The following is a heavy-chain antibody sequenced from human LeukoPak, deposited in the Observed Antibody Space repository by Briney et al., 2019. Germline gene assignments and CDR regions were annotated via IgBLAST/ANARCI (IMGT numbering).Heavy chain of an antibody. CDR2: ISGSGGST. J-gene: IGHJ4*02. V-gene: IGHV3-23*01. CDR3: ARTNPGIVGATSFDY. Sequence: GGSLRLSCAASGFTFSSYAMSWVRQAPGKGLEWVSAISGSGGSTYYADSVKGRFTISRDNSKNTLYLQMNSLRAEDTAVYYCARTNPGIVGATSFDYWGQGTLVTVSS. CDR1: GFTFSSYA. D-gene: IGHD1-26*01.